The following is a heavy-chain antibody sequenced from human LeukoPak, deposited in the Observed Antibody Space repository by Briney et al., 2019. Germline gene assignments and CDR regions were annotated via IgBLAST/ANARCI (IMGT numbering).Heavy chain of an antibody. CDR2: INPSGGST. V-gene: IGHV1-46*01. CDR1: GYTFTSYY. CDR3: ARVMRNYYDSSGYYPYYGMDV. D-gene: IGHD3-22*01. Sequence: GASVKFSFQASGYTFTSYYMHWVRQAPGQGLEWMGIINPSGGSTSYAQKFQGRVTMTRDTSTSTVYMELSSLRSEDTAVYYCARVMRNYYDSSGYYPYYGMDVWGQGTTVTVSS. J-gene: IGHJ6*02.